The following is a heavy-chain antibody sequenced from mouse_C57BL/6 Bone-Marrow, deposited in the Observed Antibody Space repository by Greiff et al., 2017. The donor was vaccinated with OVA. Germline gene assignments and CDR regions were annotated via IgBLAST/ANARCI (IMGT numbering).Heavy chain of an antibody. Sequence: EVQLVESGGDLVKPGGSLKLSCAASGFTFSSYGMSWVRQTPDKRLEWVATISSGGSYTYYPDSVKGRFTISRDNAKNTLYLQMSSLKSEDTAMYYGARSIYYGYDDYWGQGTTLSVSS. J-gene: IGHJ2*01. CDR3: ARSIYYGYDDY. CDR2: ISSGGSYT. D-gene: IGHD2-2*01. CDR1: GFTFSSYG. V-gene: IGHV5-6*01.